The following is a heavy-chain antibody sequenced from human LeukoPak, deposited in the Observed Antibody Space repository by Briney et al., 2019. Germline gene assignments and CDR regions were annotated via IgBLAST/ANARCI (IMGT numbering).Heavy chain of an antibody. CDR3: ARADSSNWYWFDP. CDR1: GYTFTAYF. V-gene: IGHV1-2*02. D-gene: IGHD6-13*01. J-gene: IGHJ5*02. CDR2: INPNSGGT. Sequence: ASVKVSCKASGYTFTAYFIHWLRQAPGQGLEWMGLINPNSGGTNYAQKFQGRVSMTRDTSITTAYTELSSLRSDDTALYYCARADSSNWYWFDPWGQGTLVTVSS.